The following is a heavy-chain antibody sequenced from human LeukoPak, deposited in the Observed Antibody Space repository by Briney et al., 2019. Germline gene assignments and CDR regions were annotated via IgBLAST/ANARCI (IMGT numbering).Heavy chain of an antibody. CDR2: ISWNSGSI. J-gene: IGHJ5*02. D-gene: IGHD6-25*01. Sequence: PGGSLRLSCAASGFTFDDYAMHWVRQAPGKGLEWVSGISWNSGSIGYADSVKGRFTISRDNAKNSLYLQMNSLRSDDTAVYYCARKRRRYNWFDPWGQGTLVTVSS. CDR1: GFTFDDYA. V-gene: IGHV3-9*01. CDR3: ARKRRRYNWFDP.